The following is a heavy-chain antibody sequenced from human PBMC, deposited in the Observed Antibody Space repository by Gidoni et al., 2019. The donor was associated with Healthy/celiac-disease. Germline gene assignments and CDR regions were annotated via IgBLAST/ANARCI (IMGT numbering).Heavy chain of an antibody. V-gene: IGHV3-49*03. CDR2: SRSKAYGGTT. CDR3: NREAYCGGDCYSSDAFDI. CDR1: GFTFVAYA. J-gene: IGHJ3*02. Sequence: VQLVESWGGLVQPGRSLRLSCTGSGFTFVAYAMPWFRQGPGQGLEGVGYSRSKAYGGTTEYAASVKGRLTISRDDSKRIDYLQMNSLKTEDTAVYYCNREAYCGGDCYSSDAFDIWGQGTMVTVAS. D-gene: IGHD2-21*01.